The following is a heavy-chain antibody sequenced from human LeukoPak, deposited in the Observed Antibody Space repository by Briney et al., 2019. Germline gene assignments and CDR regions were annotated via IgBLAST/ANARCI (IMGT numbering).Heavy chain of an antibody. Sequence: SQTLSLTCTVSGGSISSGGYYWSWIRQHPGKGLEWIGYIHYSGSTYYNPSLKSRVTISVDTSKNQFSLKLSSVTAADTAVYYCATSGYGLVDAFDIWGQGTMVTVSS. D-gene: IGHD2-2*01. CDR3: ATSGYGLVDAFDI. V-gene: IGHV4-31*03. CDR1: GGSISSGGYY. J-gene: IGHJ3*02. CDR2: IHYSGST.